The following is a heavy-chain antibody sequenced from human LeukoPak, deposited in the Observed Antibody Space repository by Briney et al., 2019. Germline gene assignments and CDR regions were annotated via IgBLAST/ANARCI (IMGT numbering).Heavy chain of an antibody. V-gene: IGHV4-4*07. Sequence: SETLSLTCTVSGGSISSYYWSWIRQPAGKGLEWIGRIYTCGSTNYNPSLKSRVTMSVDTSKNQFSLKLSSVTAADTAVYYCARDGTVGATKGVFDYWGQGTLVTVSS. J-gene: IGHJ4*02. CDR1: GGSISSYY. D-gene: IGHD1-26*01. CDR3: ARDGTVGATKGVFDY. CDR2: IYTCGST.